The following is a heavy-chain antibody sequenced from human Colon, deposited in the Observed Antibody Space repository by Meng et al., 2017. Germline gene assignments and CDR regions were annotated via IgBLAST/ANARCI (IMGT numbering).Heavy chain of an antibody. J-gene: IGHJ4*02. Sequence: GGSLRLSCAASGFTFSADAMQWVRQAPGKGLEWVAIISSDGSRKFYADSVTGRFTISRDNSKNTLYLQMDSLGTEDTALYYCAKDQGVGGTLGLIDYWGQGTLVTVSS. V-gene: IGHV3-30*04. CDR1: GFTFSADA. CDR3: AKDQGVGGTLGLIDY. CDR2: ISSDGSRK. D-gene: IGHD1-26*01.